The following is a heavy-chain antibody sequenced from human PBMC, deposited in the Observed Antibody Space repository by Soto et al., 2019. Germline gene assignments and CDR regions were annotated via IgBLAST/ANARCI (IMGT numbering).Heavy chain of an antibody. V-gene: IGHV2-70*01. CDR1: GFSLSTSGMC. CDR3: ARSGYDYVWGSYRYTLFDY. CDR2: IDWDDDK. J-gene: IGHJ4*02. Sequence: GSGPTLVNPTQTLTLTCTFSGFSLSTSGMCVSWIRQPPGKALEWLALIDWDDDKYYSTSLKTRLTISKDTSKNQVVLTMTNMDPVDTATYYCARSGYDYVWGSYRYTLFDYWGQGTLVTVSS. D-gene: IGHD3-16*02.